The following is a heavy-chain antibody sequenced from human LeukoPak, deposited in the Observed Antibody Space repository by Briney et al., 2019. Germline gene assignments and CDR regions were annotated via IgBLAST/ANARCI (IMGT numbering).Heavy chain of an antibody. CDR2: INTGNT. D-gene: IGHD3-10*02. CDR1: GFNFIA. V-gene: IGHV3-23*05. J-gene: IGHJ4*02. CDR3: AKSYVGTLRGFVY. Sequence: GGSLRLSCAASGFNFIAMNWVRQAPGKGLEWVSAINTGNTYYADSVEGRFTISRDNSKNTLYLQMNSLRAEDTAVYYCAKSYVGTLRGFVYWGQGTLVTVSS.